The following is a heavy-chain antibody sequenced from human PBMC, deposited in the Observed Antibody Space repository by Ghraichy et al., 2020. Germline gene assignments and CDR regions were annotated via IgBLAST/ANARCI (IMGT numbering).Heavy chain of an antibody. V-gene: IGHV1-18*01. CDR3: AIPHYCSSTSCYNGLYYYGMDV. Sequence: ASVKVSCKASGYTFTSYGISWVRQAPGQGLEWMGWISAYNGNTNYAQKLQGRVTMTTDTSTSTAYMELRSLRSDDTAVYYCAIPHYCSSTSCYNGLYYYGMDVWGQGTTVTVSS. J-gene: IGHJ6*02. CDR2: ISAYNGNT. CDR1: GYTFTSYG. D-gene: IGHD2-2*02.